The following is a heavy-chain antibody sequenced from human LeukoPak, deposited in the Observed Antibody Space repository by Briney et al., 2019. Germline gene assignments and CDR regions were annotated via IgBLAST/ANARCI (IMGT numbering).Heavy chain of an antibody. CDR3: ARYSYGGEDWFDP. J-gene: IGHJ5*02. CDR1: GGSISSSRYY. V-gene: IGHV4-39*01. CDR2: IYYSGTT. Sequence: PSETLSLTCAVSGGSISSSRYYWAWIRQPPGKGPEWIGSIYYSGTTYYSPSLESRVTIFLDASKNQFSLKLTPLTAADTAVYYCARYSYGGEDWFDPWGQGTLVTVSS. D-gene: IGHD5-18*01.